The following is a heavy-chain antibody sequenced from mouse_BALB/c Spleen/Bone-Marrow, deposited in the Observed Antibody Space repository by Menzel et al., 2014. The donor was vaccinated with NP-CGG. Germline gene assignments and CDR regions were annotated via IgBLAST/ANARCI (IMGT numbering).Heavy chain of an antibody. D-gene: IGHD1-1*01. CDR3: ARPLYYYGSSPFYAMDY. V-gene: IGHV5-12-1*01. CDR2: ISSGGGST. Sequence: EVQLVESGGGLVKPGGSLKLSCAASGFAFSSYDMSWVRQTPEKRLEWAAYISSGGGSTYYPDTVKGRFTISRDNAKNTLYLQMSSLKSEDTAMYYCARPLYYYGSSPFYAMDYWGQGTSVTVSS. J-gene: IGHJ4*01. CDR1: GFAFSSYD.